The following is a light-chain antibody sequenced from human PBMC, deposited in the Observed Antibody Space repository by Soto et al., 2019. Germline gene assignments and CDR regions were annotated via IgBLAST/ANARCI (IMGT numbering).Light chain of an antibody. J-gene: IGKJ1*01. CDR1: HTISSW. Sequence: DIQMTQSPSTVSGSVGDRVTITCRASHTISSWLAWYQQKPGKAPKLLIYKASTLKSGVPSRFSGSGSGTEFTLTISSLQPDDFATYYCQHYNSYSEAFGQGTKVDIK. V-gene: IGKV1-5*03. CDR3: QHYNSYSEA. CDR2: KAS.